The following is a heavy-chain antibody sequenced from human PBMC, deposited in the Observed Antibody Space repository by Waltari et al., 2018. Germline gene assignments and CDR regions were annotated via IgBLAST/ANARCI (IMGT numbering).Heavy chain of an antibody. CDR1: GVTVGKAW. D-gene: IGHD4-17*01. CDR3: VTGLTTVTAKDYFDH. CDR2: IKQDGSEK. Sequence: EVQLVESGGGSVKPGGCVRLSCAAAGVTVGKAWMNWVRQAPGKGLEWVANIKQDGSEKNYVDSVEGRFSISRDNAQNSLYLQMNSLRAEDTAIYYCVTGLTTVTAKDYFDHWGQGALVTVS. J-gene: IGHJ4*02. V-gene: IGHV3-7*01.